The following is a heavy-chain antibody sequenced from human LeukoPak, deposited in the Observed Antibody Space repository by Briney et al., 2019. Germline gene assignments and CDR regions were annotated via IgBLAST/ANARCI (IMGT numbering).Heavy chain of an antibody. CDR3: ARMVRGQIPKFDY. V-gene: IGHV4-39*01. D-gene: IGHD3-10*01. CDR1: GGSISSSNFY. J-gene: IGHJ4*02. CDR2: IYYSGST. Sequence: SETLSLTCTVSGGSISSSNFYWGWIRQPPGKGLEWIGSIYYSGSTYYNPSLKSRVTISVDTSKNQFSLKLSSVTAADTAVYYCARMVRGQIPKFDYWGQGTLVTVSS.